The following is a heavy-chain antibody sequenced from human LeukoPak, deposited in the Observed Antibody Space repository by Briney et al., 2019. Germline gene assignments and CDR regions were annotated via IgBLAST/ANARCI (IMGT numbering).Heavy chain of an antibody. Sequence: EASVKVSCKASGYTFTGYYMHWVRQAPGQGLEWMGWINPNSGGTNYAQKFQGRVTMTRDTSISTAYMELSRLRSDDTAVYYCAVAKGLFPSFHFQHWGQGTLVTVSS. CDR2: INPNSGGT. J-gene: IGHJ1*01. D-gene: IGHD3-22*01. CDR1: GYTFTGYY. CDR3: AVAKGLFPSFHFQH. V-gene: IGHV1-2*02.